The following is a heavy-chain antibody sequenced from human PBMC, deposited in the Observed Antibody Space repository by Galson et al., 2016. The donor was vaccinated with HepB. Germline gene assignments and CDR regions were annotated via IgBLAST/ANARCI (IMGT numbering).Heavy chain of an antibody. J-gene: IGHJ4*02. CDR2: IWSDGNTK. CDR3: ARAHTTMLNYFDY. V-gene: IGHV3-33*01. D-gene: IGHD5-18*01. Sequence: SLRLSCAASGLTFSRDGMHWVRQPPGKGLGWVAVIWSDGNTKFYADSVKGRFTISRDNSKNTLFLQMNSLRAEDTAGYHCARAHTTMLNYFDYWGQGTLVTVSS. CDR1: GLTFSRDG.